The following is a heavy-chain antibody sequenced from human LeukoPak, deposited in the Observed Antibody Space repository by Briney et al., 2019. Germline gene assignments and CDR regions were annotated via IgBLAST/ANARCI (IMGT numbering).Heavy chain of an antibody. Sequence: ASVKVSCKASGGTFSSYAISWVRQAPGQGLEWMGWINPNSGGRNYAQKFQGRVTMTRDTSISTAYMELSRLRSDDTAVYYCGENPHQLPYYYYYMDVGGKGTTVTVPS. V-gene: IGHV1-2*02. CDR3: GENPHQLPYYYYYMDV. CDR2: INPNSGGR. D-gene: IGHD2-2*01. CDR1: GGTFSSYA. J-gene: IGHJ6*03.